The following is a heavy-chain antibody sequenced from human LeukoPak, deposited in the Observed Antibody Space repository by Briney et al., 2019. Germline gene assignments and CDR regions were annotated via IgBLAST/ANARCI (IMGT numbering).Heavy chain of an antibody. D-gene: IGHD6-19*01. CDR2: IYYSGST. Sequence: SETLSLTCTVSGGSISSYYWSWIRQPPGKGLESIGYIYYSGSTNYNPSLKSRVTISVDTSKNQFSLKLSSVTAADTAVYYCARADSYSSGWYGGLDYWGQGTLVTVSS. J-gene: IGHJ4*02. CDR1: GGSISSYY. CDR3: ARADSYSSGWYGGLDY. V-gene: IGHV4-59*01.